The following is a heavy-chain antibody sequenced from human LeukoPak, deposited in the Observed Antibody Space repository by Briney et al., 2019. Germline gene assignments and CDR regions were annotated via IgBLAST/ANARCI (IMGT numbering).Heavy chain of an antibody. CDR1: GGSISSYY. Sequence: PSETLSLTCTVSGGSISSYYWSRIRQPAGKGLEWIGRIYTSGSTNYNPSLKSRVTMSVDTSKNQFSLKLSSVTAADTAVYYCARERNYDYVWGSYRPSPDAFDIWGQGTMVTVSS. D-gene: IGHD3-16*02. CDR2: IYTSGST. V-gene: IGHV4-4*07. CDR3: ARERNYDYVWGSYRPSPDAFDI. J-gene: IGHJ3*02.